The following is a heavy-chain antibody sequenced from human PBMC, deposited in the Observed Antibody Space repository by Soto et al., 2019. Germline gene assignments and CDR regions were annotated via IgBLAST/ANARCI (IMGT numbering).Heavy chain of an antibody. CDR3: ARDLTRENWFDP. D-gene: IGHD2-2*01. V-gene: IGHV4-59*01. CDR1: GVSISSYY. CDR2: MYYSGST. Sequence: QVQLQASGPGLVKPSETLSLSCTVSGVSISSYYWSWIRQSPGKGLEWIASMYYSGSTKYNPSLRSRVTMSADTSKNQFSLRLSSVVVADTAVYYCARDLTRENWFDPWGQGTLVTVSS. J-gene: IGHJ5*02.